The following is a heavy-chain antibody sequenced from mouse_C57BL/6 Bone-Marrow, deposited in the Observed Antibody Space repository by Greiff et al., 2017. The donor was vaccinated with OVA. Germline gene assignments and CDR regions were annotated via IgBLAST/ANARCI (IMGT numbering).Heavy chain of an antibody. J-gene: IGHJ1*03. D-gene: IGHD1-1*01. CDR2: SRNKANDYTT. CDR3: ARDASSYYYGGGYFDV. Sequence: EVHLVESGGGLVQSGRSLRLSCATSGFTFSDFYMEWVRQAPGKGLEWIAASRNKANDYTTEYSASVKGRFIVTRNTSQSILYLQMTALRAEDTAIYYCARDASSYYYGGGYFDVWGTGTTVTVSS. CDR1: GFTFSDFY. V-gene: IGHV7-1*01.